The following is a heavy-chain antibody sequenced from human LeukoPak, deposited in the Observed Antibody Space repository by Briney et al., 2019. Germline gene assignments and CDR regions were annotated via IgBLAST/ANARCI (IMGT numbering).Heavy chain of an antibody. CDR1: RFTFSSYS. CDR3: ARARGYCSGGSCYENDY. J-gene: IGHJ4*02. V-gene: IGHV3-21*04. D-gene: IGHD2-15*01. CDR2: ICSSSSYI. Sequence: GGSLRLSCVASRFTFSSYSTNWGRQAPGKGLEWVSSICSSSSYIYYADSVKGRFTISRDNAKNTLYLQMNSMRAEDTAVYYCARARGYCSGGSCYENDYWGQGTLVTVSS.